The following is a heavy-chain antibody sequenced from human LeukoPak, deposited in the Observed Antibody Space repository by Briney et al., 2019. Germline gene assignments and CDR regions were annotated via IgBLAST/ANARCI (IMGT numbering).Heavy chain of an antibody. V-gene: IGHV3-21*01. Sequence: PGGSLRLSCAASGFTFSSYSMNWVRQAPGKGLEWVSSVSSSSSYIYYADSVKGRFTISRDNAKNSLYLQMNSLRAEDTAVYYCARVYYGDYGQQSIPWGQGTLVTVSS. CDR3: ARVYYGDYGQQSIP. J-gene: IGHJ5*02. CDR2: VSSSSSYI. CDR1: GFTFSSYS. D-gene: IGHD4-17*01.